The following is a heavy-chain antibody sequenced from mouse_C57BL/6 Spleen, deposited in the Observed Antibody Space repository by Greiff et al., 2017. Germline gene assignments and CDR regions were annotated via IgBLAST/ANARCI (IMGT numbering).Heavy chain of an antibody. CDR3: ARDNCSNYDY. D-gene: IGHD2-5*01. V-gene: IGHV3-6*01. Sequence: EVQLQQLGPVLVKPSQSLSLTCPVPGYPITSGYSWNWIWKFPGNKLEWMGYICYDGSNNYKPSLKNRNSIARMTYENQFCLKLNSVTTEGTATYYCARDNCSNYDYGGRRITLTVCS. CDR1: GYPITSGYS. CDR2: ICYDGSN. J-gene: IGHJ2*01.